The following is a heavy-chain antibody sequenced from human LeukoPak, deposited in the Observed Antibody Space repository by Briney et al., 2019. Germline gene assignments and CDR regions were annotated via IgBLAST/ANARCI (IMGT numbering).Heavy chain of an antibody. CDR2: ISDDGSNK. V-gene: IGHV3-30*04. Sequence: GGSLRLSCAASGFTFSSYAMHWVRQAPGKGLEWVAVISDDGSNKYYADSVKGRFTISRDNSKNTLYLQMNSLRAEDTAVYYCARVDDLDAFDIWGQGTMVTASS. D-gene: IGHD2-2*03. J-gene: IGHJ3*02. CDR3: ARVDDLDAFDI. CDR1: GFTFSSYA.